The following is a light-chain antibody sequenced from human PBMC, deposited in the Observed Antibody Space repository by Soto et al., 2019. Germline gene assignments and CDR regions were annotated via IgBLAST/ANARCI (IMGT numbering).Light chain of an antibody. CDR3: QQYNGFSSWT. V-gene: IGKV1-5*03. Sequence: DIQMTQSPSTLSASVGDRVTITCRASQSISTWLAWYQQKPGKAPKVLIYTASNLQSGVPSRFSGVASGKEFTLTISSLQPDDFATYYCQQYNGFSSWTFGQGTKVEV. J-gene: IGKJ1*01. CDR2: TAS. CDR1: QSISTW.